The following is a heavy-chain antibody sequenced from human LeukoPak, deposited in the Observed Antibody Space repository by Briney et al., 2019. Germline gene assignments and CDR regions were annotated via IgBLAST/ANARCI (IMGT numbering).Heavy chain of an antibody. CDR1: GVSISGHY. J-gene: IGHJ4*02. D-gene: IGHD6-19*01. Sequence: SETLSLTCSVSGVSISGHYWSWIRLPPGKGLEWIGYTSHSGNTRDSPSLNSRVTISLDTSKNQFSLTLNSVTAADTAVYYCARQPISGWDFDYWGQGTLVTVSS. V-gene: IGHV4-59*08. CDR3: ARQPISGWDFDY. CDR2: TSHSGNT.